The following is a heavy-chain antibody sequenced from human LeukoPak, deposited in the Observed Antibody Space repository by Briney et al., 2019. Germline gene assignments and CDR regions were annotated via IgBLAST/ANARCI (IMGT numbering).Heavy chain of an antibody. CDR3: ARNWGGYWYFDL. CDR1: GGTFSSYA. J-gene: IGHJ2*01. D-gene: IGHD7-27*01. CDR2: IIPIFGTA. Sequence: GASVKVSCKASGGTFSSYAISWVRQAPGQGLEWMGGIIPIFGTANYAQKFQGRVTITRNTSISTAYMELSSLRSEDTAVYYCARNWGGYWYFDLWGRGTLVTVSS. V-gene: IGHV1-69*05.